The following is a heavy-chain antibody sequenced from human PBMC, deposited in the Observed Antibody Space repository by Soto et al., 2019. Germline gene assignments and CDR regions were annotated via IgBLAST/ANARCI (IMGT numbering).Heavy chain of an antibody. Sequence: SETLSLTCTVSGGSISSDYWSWIRQPPCKGLEWIGYIYYSGSTNYNPSLKSRVTISVDTSKDQFSLKLSSVTAADTAAYYCASAPRGNYGYPSLFEYWSEGTLVSV. V-gene: IGHV4-59*01. D-gene: IGHD3-10*01. CDR1: GGSISSDY. CDR3: ASAPRGNYGYPSLFEY. J-gene: IGHJ4*02. CDR2: IYYSGST.